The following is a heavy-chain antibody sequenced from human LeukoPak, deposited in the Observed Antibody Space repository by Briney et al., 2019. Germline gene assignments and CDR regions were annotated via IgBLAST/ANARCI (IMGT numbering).Heavy chain of an antibody. CDR3: TAPNEGNWFDP. CDR1: GFTFSDSA. V-gene: IGHV3-73*01. D-gene: IGHD2-8*01. CDR2: IRDKGYGHAT. Sequence: GGSLRLSCAASGFTFSDSAIHWVRQASGKGLEWVGRIRDKGYGHATAYAASVKGRFTLSRDDSKNTAYLQMNSLKTEDTALYYCTAPNEGNWFDPWGQGTLVTVSS. J-gene: IGHJ5*02.